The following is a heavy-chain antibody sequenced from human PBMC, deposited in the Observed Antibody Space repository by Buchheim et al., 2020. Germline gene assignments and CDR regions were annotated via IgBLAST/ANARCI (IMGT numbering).Heavy chain of an antibody. CDR3: GRDLGGLATH. D-gene: IGHD3/OR15-3a*01. CDR1: GFTFSSFW. J-gene: IGHJ4*02. CDR2: ISDKDGSWT. Sequence: EVQLVESGGGLVRPGGSLRLSCAASGFTFSSFWMHWVRQVPGKGLVWVARISDKDGSWTDYVDSAKGRFTVSRDNAKNTLYLQMNSLRVEDTAVYYCGRDLGGLATHWGQGTL. V-gene: IGHV3-74*01.